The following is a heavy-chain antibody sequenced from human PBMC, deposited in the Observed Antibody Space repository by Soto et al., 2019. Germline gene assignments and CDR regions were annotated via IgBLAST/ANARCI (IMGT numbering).Heavy chain of an antibody. D-gene: IGHD6-13*01. CDR1: GGTFSSYA. CDR3: ARGVGAAAGLYYFDY. J-gene: IGHJ4*02. CDR2: IIPIFGTA. Sequence: WASVKVSCKASGGTFSSYAISWVRQAPGQGLEWMGGIIPIFGTANYAQKFQGRVTITADESTSTAYMELSSLRSEDTAVYYCARGVGAAAGLYYFDYWGQGTLVTVSS. V-gene: IGHV1-69*13.